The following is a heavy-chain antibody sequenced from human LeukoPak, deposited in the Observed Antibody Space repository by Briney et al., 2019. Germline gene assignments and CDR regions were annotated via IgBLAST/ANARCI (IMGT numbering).Heavy chain of an antibody. J-gene: IGHJ3*02. CDR1: GFTFSSYS. CDR3: ARDGRIWFGEMNAFDI. D-gene: IGHD3-10*01. CDR2: ISSSSSYI. Sequence: GGSLRLSCAASGFTFSSYSMNWVRQAPGKGLEWVSSISSSSSYIYYPDSVKGRFTISRDNAKNSLYLQMNSLRAGDTAVYYCARDGRIWFGEMNAFDIWGQGTMVTVSS. V-gene: IGHV3-21*01.